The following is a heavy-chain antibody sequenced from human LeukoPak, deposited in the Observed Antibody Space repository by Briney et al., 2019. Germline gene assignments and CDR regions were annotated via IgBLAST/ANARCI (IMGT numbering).Heavy chain of an antibody. CDR2: MNPNSGNT. CDR1: GYTFTSYD. CDR3: ARAEAGWFDP. J-gene: IGHJ5*02. V-gene: IGHV1-8*01. Sequence: GASVNVSCKASGYTFTSYDINWVRQATGQGLEWMGWMNPNSGNTGYAQKFHGRVTMTRNTSISTAYLELSSLRSEDTAVYYCARAEAGWFDPWGQGKLVTVSS. D-gene: IGHD6-19*01.